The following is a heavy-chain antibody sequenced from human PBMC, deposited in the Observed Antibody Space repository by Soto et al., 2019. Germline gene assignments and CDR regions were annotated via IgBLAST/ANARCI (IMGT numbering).Heavy chain of an antibody. CDR3: GRQSGWYESFDY. D-gene: IGHD6-19*01. CDR2: INHSGSA. V-gene: IGHV4-34*01. J-gene: IGHJ4*02. Sequence: SETLSLTCAVYGGSFSGYYWSWIRQPPGKGLEWIGEINHSGSANYNPSLKSRVTISVDTSKNQFSLKLSSVTAADTAVYYCGRQSGWYESFDYWGQGTPVTVSS. CDR1: GGSFSGYY.